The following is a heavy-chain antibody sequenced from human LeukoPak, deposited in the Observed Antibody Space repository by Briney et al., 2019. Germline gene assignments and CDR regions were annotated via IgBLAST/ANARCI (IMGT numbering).Heavy chain of an antibody. CDR1: GGSISSYY. CDR3: ARHRGEYSWNAHFDY. CDR2: IYYTGST. Sequence: SETLSLTCTVSGGSISSYYWSWVRQPTGKGLEWIAYIYYTGSTNYNPSLKSRVTISLDTPKNQFSLKLTSVTAADTAVYYCARHRGEYSWNAHFDYWGQGTLVTVSS. J-gene: IGHJ4*02. D-gene: IGHD1-1*01. V-gene: IGHV4-59*08.